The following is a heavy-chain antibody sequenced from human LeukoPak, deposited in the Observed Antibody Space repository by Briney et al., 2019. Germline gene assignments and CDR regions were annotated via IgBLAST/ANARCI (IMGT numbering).Heavy chain of an antibody. CDR3: ARVANYDFWSGPYDAFDI. D-gene: IGHD3-3*01. CDR2: IYYSGST. Sequence: SETLSLTCTVSGGSISSYYWSWIRQPPGKGLEWIGYIYYSGSTNYNPSLKSRVTISVDTSKNQFSLKLSSVTAADTAVYYCARVANYDFWSGPYDAFDIWGQGTMVTVSS. J-gene: IGHJ3*02. CDR1: GGSISSYY. V-gene: IGHV4-59*01.